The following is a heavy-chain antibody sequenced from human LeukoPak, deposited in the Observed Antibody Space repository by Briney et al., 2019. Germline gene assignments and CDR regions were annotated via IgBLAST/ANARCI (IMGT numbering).Heavy chain of an antibody. Sequence: GGSLRLSCAASGYTFSSYWMHWVRQAPRKGLVWVSRINSDGSNTTYADSVKGRFTISRDNSKNTLYLQMNSLRAEDTAVYYCAKDAGYSRYYNWFDPWGQGTLVTVSS. CDR3: AKDAGYSRYYNWFDP. D-gene: IGHD6-13*01. V-gene: IGHV3-74*03. CDR2: INSDGSNT. CDR1: GYTFSSYW. J-gene: IGHJ5*02.